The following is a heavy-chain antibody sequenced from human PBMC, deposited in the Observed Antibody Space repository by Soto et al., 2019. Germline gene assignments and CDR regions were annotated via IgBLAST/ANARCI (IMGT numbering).Heavy chain of an antibody. D-gene: IGHD5-12*01. V-gene: IGHV4-34*01. CDR3: ARSNIVARLLDY. J-gene: IGHJ4*02. CDR1: GGSFSDSY. Sequence: SETLSLTCGVSGGSFSDSYWTWIRQPPGKGLEWIGEINHSGSTKYNPSLKSRVTISVDTSKNEFSLKLSSVTAADTAVYYCARSNIVARLLDYWGQGTLVTVSS. CDR2: INHSGST.